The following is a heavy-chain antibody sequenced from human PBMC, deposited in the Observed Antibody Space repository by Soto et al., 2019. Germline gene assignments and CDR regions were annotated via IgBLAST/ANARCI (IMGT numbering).Heavy chain of an antibody. CDR3: ARLAVINSYSSGWYPYYYYYYMAV. J-gene: IGHJ6*03. V-gene: IGHV3-64*01. CDR1: GFTFSSYA. CDR2: ISSNGGST. Sequence: PGGSLRLSCAASGFTFSSYAMHWVRQAPGKGLEYVSAISSNGGSTYYANSVKGRFTISRDNSKNTLYLQMGSLRAEDMAVYYCARLAVINSYSSGWYPYYYYYYMAVWGKGTTVTVSS. D-gene: IGHD6-19*01.